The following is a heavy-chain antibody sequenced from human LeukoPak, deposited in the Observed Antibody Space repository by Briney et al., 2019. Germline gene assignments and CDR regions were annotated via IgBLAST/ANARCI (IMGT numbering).Heavy chain of an antibody. D-gene: IGHD3-22*01. J-gene: IGHJ4*02. CDR2: IYSGGST. CDR3: VREDYHDSTDY. V-gene: IGHV3-66*02. CDR1: GFTVSSNH. Sequence: LAGGSLRLSCAASGFTVSSNHMSWVRQAPGKGLEWVSVIYSGGSTYYADSVKGRFTMSRDNSKNTLYLQMNSLRAEDTAVYYCVREDYHDSTDYWGQGTLVTASS.